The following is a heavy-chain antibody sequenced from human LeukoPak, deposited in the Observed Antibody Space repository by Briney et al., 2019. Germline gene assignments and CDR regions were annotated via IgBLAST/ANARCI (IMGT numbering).Heavy chain of an antibody. D-gene: IGHD5-18*01. CDR2: IYYSESA. CDR1: GGSISSYY. J-gene: IGHJ5*02. Sequence: SETLSLTCTVSGGSISSYYWSWIRQTPGKGLEWIGYIYYSESATCNPSLKSRVTISVDTSKNQFSLKLSSVTAADTAVYYCARGVGGGYSYGDWFDPWGQGTLVTVSS. CDR3: ARGVGGGYSYGDWFDP. V-gene: IGHV4-59*01.